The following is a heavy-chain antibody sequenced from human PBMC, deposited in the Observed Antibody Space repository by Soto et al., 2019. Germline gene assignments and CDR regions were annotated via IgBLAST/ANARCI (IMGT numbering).Heavy chain of an antibody. CDR1: GVSISSGDYY. V-gene: IGHV4-30-4*01. CDR3: AGAGTGDWFDP. CDR2: IYYSGST. Sequence: TLSLTCTVSGVSISSGDYYWSWTRQPPGKGLEWIGYIYYSGSTYYNPSLKSRFTISVDTSKNQFSLKLSSVTAADTAVYYCAGAGTGDWFDPSGHGPLVTVSS. J-gene: IGHJ5*02.